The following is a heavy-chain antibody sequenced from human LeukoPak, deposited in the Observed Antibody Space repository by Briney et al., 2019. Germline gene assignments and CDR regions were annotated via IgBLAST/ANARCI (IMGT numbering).Heavy chain of an antibody. Sequence: GALRLSCAASGFTFSSYGMHWVRKAPGKGLEWVAVISYDGSNKYYADSVKGRFTISRDNSKNTLYLQMNSLRAEDTAVYYCAKGPRSGYYDRPEYFQHWGQGTLVTVSS. D-gene: IGHD3-3*01. J-gene: IGHJ1*01. CDR2: ISYDGSNK. CDR3: AKGPRSGYYDRPEYFQH. V-gene: IGHV3-30*18. CDR1: GFTFSSYG.